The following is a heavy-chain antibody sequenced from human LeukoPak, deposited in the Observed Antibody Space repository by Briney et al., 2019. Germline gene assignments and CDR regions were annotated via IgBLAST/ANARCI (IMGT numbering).Heavy chain of an antibody. CDR3: GRARETVPIDY. D-gene: IGHD4-11*01. V-gene: IGHV4-34*01. CDR1: GGSFSGYY. J-gene: IGHJ4*02. CDR2: INHNGSI. Sequence: PSETLSLTCAVYGGSFSGYYWTWIRHTPGRGLEWIGEINHNGSINYNPSIKNRFIISVDTSKNQFSLRMTSVTAADTAVYYCGRARETVPIDYWGQGTLVTVSS.